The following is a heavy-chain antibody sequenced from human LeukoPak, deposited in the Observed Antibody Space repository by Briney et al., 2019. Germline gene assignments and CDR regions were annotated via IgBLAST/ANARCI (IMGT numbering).Heavy chain of an antibody. V-gene: IGHV3-53*01. CDR2: IYSDGTT. J-gene: IGHJ4*02. Sequence: GGSLRLSCAASGFAVSSNYMSWVRQAPGKGLEWVSVIYSDGTTYYADSVKGRFTISRDNSKNTLYLQMNSLRAEDTAVYYCARDLRFDYWGLGTLVTVSS. CDR3: ARDLRFDY. CDR1: GFAVSSNY. D-gene: IGHD3-16*01.